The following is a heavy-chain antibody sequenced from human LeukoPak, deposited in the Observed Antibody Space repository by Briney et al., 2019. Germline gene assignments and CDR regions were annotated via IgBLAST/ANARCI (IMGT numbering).Heavy chain of an antibody. J-gene: IGHJ3*02. D-gene: IGHD3-3*01. CDR2: IYHSGST. CDR3: ARGVRVDAFDI. V-gene: IGHV4-30-2*01. Sequence: SQTLSLTCAVSGGSISSGGYSWSWIRQPPGKGLEWIGYIYHSGSTYYNPSLKSRVTISVDRPKNQFSLKLSSVTAADTAVYYCARGVRVDAFDIWGQGTMVTVSS. CDR1: GGSISSGGYS.